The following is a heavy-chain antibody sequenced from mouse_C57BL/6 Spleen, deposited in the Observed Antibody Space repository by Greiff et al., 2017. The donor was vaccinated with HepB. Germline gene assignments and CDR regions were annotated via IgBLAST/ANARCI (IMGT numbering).Heavy chain of an antibody. CDR2: INPSNGGT. CDR1: GYTFTSYW. V-gene: IGHV1-53*01. CDR3: AKEANWDEGYFDV. J-gene: IGHJ1*03. D-gene: IGHD4-1*02. Sequence: QVQLKQPGTELVKPGASVKLSCKASGYTFTSYWMHWVKQRPGQGLEWIGNINPSNGGTNYNEKFKSKATLTVDKSSSTAYMQLSSLTSEDSAVYYCAKEANWDEGYFDVWGTGTTVTVSS.